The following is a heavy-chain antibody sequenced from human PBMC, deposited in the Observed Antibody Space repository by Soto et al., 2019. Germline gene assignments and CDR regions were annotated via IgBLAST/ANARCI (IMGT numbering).Heavy chain of an antibody. D-gene: IGHD3-3*01. CDR2: ISYDGSNK. CDR1: GFTFSSYA. CDR3: ARVSPDFWSGYFDY. V-gene: IGHV3-30-3*01. J-gene: IGHJ4*02. Sequence: PGGSLRLSCAASGFTFSSYAMHWVRQAPGKGLEWVAVISYDGSNKYYADSVKGRFTISRDNSKNTLYLQMNSLRAEDTAVYYCARVSPDFWSGYFDYWGQGTLVTVSS.